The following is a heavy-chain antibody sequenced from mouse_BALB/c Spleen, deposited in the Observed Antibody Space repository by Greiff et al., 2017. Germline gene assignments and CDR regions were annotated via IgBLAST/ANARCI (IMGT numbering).Heavy chain of an antibody. Sequence: QVQLKQSGAELAKPGASVKMSCKASGYTFTSYWMHWVKQRPGQGLEWIGYINPSTGYTEYNQKFKDKATLTADKSSSTAYMQLSSLTSEDSAVYYCARGGEEGYFDYWGQGTTLTVSS. J-gene: IGHJ2*01. V-gene: IGHV1-7*01. CDR1: GYTFTSYW. CDR2: INPSTGYT. CDR3: ARGGEEGYFDY.